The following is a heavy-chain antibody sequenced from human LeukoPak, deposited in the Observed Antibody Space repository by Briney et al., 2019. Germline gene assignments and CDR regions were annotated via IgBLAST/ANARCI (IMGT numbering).Heavy chain of an antibody. J-gene: IGHJ4*02. V-gene: IGHV4-34*01. D-gene: IGHD2-15*01. CDR1: GGSFSGYY. CDR3: VRVGVVVAATRWTAPRRSYYFDY. CDR2: INHSGST. Sequence: PSETLSLTCAVYGGSFSGYYWSWIRQPPGKGLEWIGEINHSGSTNYNPSLKSRVTISVDPSKNQFSLKLGSVTAADTAVYFCVRVGVVVAATRWTAPRRSYYFDYWGQGTRVTVSS.